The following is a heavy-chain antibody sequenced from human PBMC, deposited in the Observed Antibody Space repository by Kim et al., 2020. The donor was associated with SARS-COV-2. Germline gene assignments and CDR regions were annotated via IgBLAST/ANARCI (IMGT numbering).Heavy chain of an antibody. CDR2: IGRVDDT. Sequence: GGSLRLSCAASGFIFRAYDFHWVRQAAGKRLEWVSAIGRVDDTYYSDSVKGRFAISRDDAKRSLYLQMNSLRDEDSAIYYFVKEASGSGWAPLDYLGQGT. D-gene: IGHD6-25*01. J-gene: IGHJ4*02. V-gene: IGHV3-13*01. CDR3: VKEASGSGWAPLDY. CDR1: GFIFRAYD.